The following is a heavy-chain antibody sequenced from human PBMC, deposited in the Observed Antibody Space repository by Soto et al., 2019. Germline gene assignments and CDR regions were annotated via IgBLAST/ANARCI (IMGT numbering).Heavy chain of an antibody. Sequence: LSLTCAVSGASVRSYHWSWIRQAAGKGLEWIGRIQMSGTTNYNPSLKTRVTMSLDTSKNEVSLRMTSVTAADTAVYFCAKDRSTMRWFDPWGQGILVTVSS. CDR2: IQMSGTT. V-gene: IGHV4-4*07. CDR3: AKDRSTMRWFDP. D-gene: IGHD1-1*01. CDR1: GASVRSYH. J-gene: IGHJ5*02.